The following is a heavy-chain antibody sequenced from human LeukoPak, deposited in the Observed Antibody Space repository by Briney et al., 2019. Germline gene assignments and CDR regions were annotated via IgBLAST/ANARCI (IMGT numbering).Heavy chain of an antibody. J-gene: IGHJ4*02. Sequence: GGSLRLSCAASGFTFDDYAMHWVRQAPGKGLEWVSGISWNSGSIGYADSVKGRFTISRDNAKNSLYLQMNSLRAEDTALYYCAREFGYWGQGTLVTVSS. V-gene: IGHV3-9*01. CDR1: GFTFDDYA. CDR2: ISWNSGSI. CDR3: AREFGY.